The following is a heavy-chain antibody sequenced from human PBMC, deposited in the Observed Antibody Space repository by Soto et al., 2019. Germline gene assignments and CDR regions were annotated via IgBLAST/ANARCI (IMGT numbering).Heavy chain of an antibody. Sequence: LRLSCAASGFTFSSYSMNWVRQAPGKGLEWVSYISSSSTIYYADSVKGRFTISRDNAKNSLYLQMNSLRDEDTAVCYCARGGSSSSYYYYGMDVWGQGTTVTVSS. D-gene: IGHD6-6*01. V-gene: IGHV3-48*02. CDR3: ARGGSSSSYYYYGMDV. CDR1: GFTFSSYS. CDR2: ISSSSTI. J-gene: IGHJ6*02.